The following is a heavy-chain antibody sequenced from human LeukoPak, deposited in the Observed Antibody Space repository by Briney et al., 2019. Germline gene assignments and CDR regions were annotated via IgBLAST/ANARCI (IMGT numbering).Heavy chain of an antibody. Sequence: PSETLSLTCTVSGGSISSSSYYWGWIRQPPGKGLEWIGSIYYSGSTYYNPSLKSRVTISVDTSKNQFSLKLSSVTAADTAVYYCARGGDDTYYDFWSGYYTDYWGQGTLVTVSS. D-gene: IGHD3-3*01. V-gene: IGHV4-39*01. CDR1: GGSISSSSYY. CDR2: IYYSGST. J-gene: IGHJ4*02. CDR3: ARGGDDTYYDFWSGYYTDY.